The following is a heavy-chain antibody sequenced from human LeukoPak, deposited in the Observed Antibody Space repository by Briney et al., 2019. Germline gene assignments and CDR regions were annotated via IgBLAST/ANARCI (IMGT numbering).Heavy chain of an antibody. V-gene: IGHV1-2*06. CDR1: GYTFTGYY. CDR3: ARDFRGFYDAFDI. D-gene: IGHD2/OR15-2a*01. Sequence: ASVKVSCKASGYTFTGYYMHWVRQAPGQGLEWMGRIYPNTGGTNYAQRFQGRVTMTRDTSISTAYMELSRLRSDDTAVYYCARDFRGFYDAFDIWGQGTMVTVSS. CDR2: IYPNTGGT. J-gene: IGHJ3*02.